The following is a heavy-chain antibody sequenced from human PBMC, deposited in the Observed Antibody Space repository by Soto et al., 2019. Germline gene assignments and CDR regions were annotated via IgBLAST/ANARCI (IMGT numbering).Heavy chain of an antibody. D-gene: IGHD6-19*01. CDR2: IYHSGST. CDR1: GGSISSSNW. CDR3: VRDRWTRAVDVTFYY. J-gene: IGHJ4*02. V-gene: IGHV4-4*02. Sequence: QVQLQESGPGLVKPSGTLSLTCAVSGGSISSSNWWSWVRQPPGKGLEWIGEIYHSGSTNYNPSLKSRVTISVDKSTNQFSLKLSSVTASDTAVYYCVRDRWTRAVDVTFYYWGQALLFTVSS.